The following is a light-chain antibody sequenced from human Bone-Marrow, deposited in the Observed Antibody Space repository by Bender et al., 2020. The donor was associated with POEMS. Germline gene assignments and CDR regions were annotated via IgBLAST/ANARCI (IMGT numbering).Light chain of an antibody. Sequence: QSALTQPPSASGSPGQSVTISCTGTSSDVGGYNYVSWYQQHPGKAPKLMIYAVDKRPSGVPDRFSGSKSGNTASLTVSGLQAEDEAAYYCAAWDDSLSGWVFGGGTKVTVL. J-gene: IGLJ3*02. CDR3: AAWDDSLSGWV. CDR1: SSDVGGYNY. CDR2: AVD. V-gene: IGLV2-8*01.